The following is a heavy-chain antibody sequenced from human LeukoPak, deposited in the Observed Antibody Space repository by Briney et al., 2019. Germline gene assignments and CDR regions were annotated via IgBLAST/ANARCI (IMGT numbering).Heavy chain of an antibody. Sequence: ASVKVSCKGSGYIFPDFYIYWVRQAPGQGLEWMGRINPNSGGTNYAQKFQGRVTMTRDTSISTAYMELSGLKSDDTAVYYCAREILATGAAVDYWGQGALVTVSS. V-gene: IGHV1-2*06. CDR1: GYIFPDFY. D-gene: IGHD6-13*01. CDR2: INPNSGGT. CDR3: AREILATGAAVDY. J-gene: IGHJ4*02.